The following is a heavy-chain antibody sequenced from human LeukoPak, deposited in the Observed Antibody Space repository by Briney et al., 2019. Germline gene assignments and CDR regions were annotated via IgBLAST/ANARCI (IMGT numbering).Heavy chain of an antibody. CDR2: ITSGSSYI. J-gene: IGHJ4*02. CDR1: GFTFSSYN. Sequence: PGGSLRLSCAASGFTFSSYNMNWVRQAPGKGLEWVSSITSGSSYIYYADSVKGRFTISRDNAKNSLYLQMHSLRAEDTAVYYCARREYWGQGTLVTVSS. V-gene: IGHV3-21*01. CDR3: ARREY.